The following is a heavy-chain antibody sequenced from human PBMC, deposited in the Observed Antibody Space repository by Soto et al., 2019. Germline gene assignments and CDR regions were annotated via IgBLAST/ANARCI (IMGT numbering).Heavy chain of an antibody. CDR1: EVTISSLA. CDR2: INIVGGAT. Sequence: PLVPLRHPCTASEVTISSLAVRWVRQAPGKGLEWVSSINIVGGATNFADSVKGRFTISRDDSKNTLYLQMNSLSADDRAVYYCTKNYYFDCWGQGTRVTVPS. V-gene: IGHV3-23*01. J-gene: IGHJ4*02. CDR3: TKNYYFDC.